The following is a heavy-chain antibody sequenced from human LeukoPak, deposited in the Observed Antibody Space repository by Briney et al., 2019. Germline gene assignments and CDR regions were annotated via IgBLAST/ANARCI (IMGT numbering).Heavy chain of an antibody. Sequence: GGSLRLSCAASGFTFSRYWMSWVRQAPGRGLEWVANIKHDGSEKYYVDSVKGRITIFRDNAKNSLYLQMTSLRAEDTAVYYCARDGMGGIKAFDIWGQGTMVTVSS. CDR3: ARDGMGGIKAFDI. D-gene: IGHD3-10*01. CDR1: GFTFSRYW. V-gene: IGHV3-7*05. J-gene: IGHJ3*02. CDR2: IKHDGSEK.